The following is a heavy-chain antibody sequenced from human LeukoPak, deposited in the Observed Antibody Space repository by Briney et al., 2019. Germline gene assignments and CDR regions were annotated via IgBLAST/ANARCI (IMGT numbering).Heavy chain of an antibody. J-gene: IGHJ5*02. D-gene: IGHD4-23*01. Sequence: GESLKISCKGSGYSFTSYWIGWVRQKPGKGLEWMGIIQPGDSDTRYSPSFQGQVTISADKSINTAYLQWSSPKASDTAMYYCAAYYGGNWFDPWGQGTLVTVSS. CDR2: IQPGDSDT. V-gene: IGHV5-51*01. CDR3: AAYYGGNWFDP. CDR1: GYSFTSYW.